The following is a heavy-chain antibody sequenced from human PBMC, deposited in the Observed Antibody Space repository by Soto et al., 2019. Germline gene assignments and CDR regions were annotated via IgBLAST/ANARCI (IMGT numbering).Heavy chain of an antibody. Sequence: ASVKVSCKASGYTFTGYYMHWVRQAPGQGLEWMGWINPNSGGTNYAQKFQGRVTMTRDTSISTAYMELSRPRSDDTAVYYCASLPTGGVPEDYYYYGMDVWGQGTTVTAP. J-gene: IGHJ6*02. CDR1: GYTFTGYY. D-gene: IGHD3-3*01. V-gene: IGHV1-2*02. CDR3: ASLPTGGVPEDYYYYGMDV. CDR2: INPNSGGT.